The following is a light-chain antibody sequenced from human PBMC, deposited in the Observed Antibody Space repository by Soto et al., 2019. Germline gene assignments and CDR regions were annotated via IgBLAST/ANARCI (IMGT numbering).Light chain of an antibody. V-gene: IGKV2-28*01. J-gene: IGKJ4*01. CDR2: LGS. CDR1: QSLLHSNGYNY. Sequence: DIVMTQSPLSLPVTPGEPASISCSSSQSLLHSNGYNYLDWYLQKPGQSPQLLIYLGSNRASGVPDRFSGSGSGTDFTLKISRVEAEDVGVYYCMQALQTPFTFGGGTKVDI. CDR3: MQALQTPFT.